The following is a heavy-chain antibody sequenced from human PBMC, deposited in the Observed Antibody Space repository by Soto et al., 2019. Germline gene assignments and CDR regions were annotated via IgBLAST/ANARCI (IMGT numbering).Heavy chain of an antibody. Sequence: EVQLVESGGGLVQPGRSLRLSCAASGFTFDDYAMHWVRQAPGKGLEWVSGISWNSGGIGYADSVKGRFTISRDNAKNSLYLQMNSLRAEDTALYYCAKGRCGSYGRYYFDYWGQGTLVTVSS. CDR1: GFTFDDYA. D-gene: IGHD1-26*01. J-gene: IGHJ4*02. CDR3: AKGRCGSYGRYYFDY. CDR2: ISWNSGGI. V-gene: IGHV3-9*01.